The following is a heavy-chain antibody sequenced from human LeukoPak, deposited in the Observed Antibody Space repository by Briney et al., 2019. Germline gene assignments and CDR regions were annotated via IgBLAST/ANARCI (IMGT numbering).Heavy chain of an antibody. CDR1: GGSFSTSG. Sequence: SVKVSCKAPGGSFSTSGFSWVRQAPGQGLEWMGGVIPIYGTPSYAQKFQGRVTITTDESTSTAYMELSSLRSEDTAVYYCARDHWGIVENGYDYFYYDMDVWGQGTTVTVSS. V-gene: IGHV1-69*05. CDR3: ARDHWGIVENGYDYFYYDMDV. CDR2: VIPIYGTP. J-gene: IGHJ6*02. D-gene: IGHD7-27*01.